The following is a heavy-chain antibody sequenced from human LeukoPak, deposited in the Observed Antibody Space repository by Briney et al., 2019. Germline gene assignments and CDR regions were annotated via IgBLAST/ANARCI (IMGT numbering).Heavy chain of an antibody. Sequence: GGSLRLSCAASGFTFDDYGMSWVRQAPGKGLEWVSGINGGGTTYYANSVKGRFTISRDTSKNTLDLQMNSLRVEDTAIYYCAKCLGPTETQFDYWGQGTLVTVSS. D-gene: IGHD1-26*01. CDR3: AKCLGPTETQFDY. V-gene: IGHV3-23*01. CDR2: INGGGTT. J-gene: IGHJ4*02. CDR1: GFTFDDYG.